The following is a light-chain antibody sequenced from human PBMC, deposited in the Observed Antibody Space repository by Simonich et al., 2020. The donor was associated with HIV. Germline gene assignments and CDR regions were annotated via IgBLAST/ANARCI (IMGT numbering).Light chain of an antibody. Sequence: DIVMTQSPDSLAVSLGERATINFKSSQSVLYGSHNKHYLAWYQQKPGPPPKLVIYWASSLETGVPVPCSGSGSETDFTLTSRSMQAEDVAGYYCQQYFRTPPTFGGGTKVEIK. V-gene: IGKV4-1*01. CDR3: QQYFRTPPT. J-gene: IGKJ4*01. CDR1: QSVLYGSHNKHY. CDR2: WAS.